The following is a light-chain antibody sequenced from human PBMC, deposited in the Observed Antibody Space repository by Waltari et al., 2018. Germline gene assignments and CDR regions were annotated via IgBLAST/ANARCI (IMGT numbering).Light chain of an antibody. V-gene: IGKV1-33*01. CDR1: QDISNF. CDR3: QQYGNLPPYT. J-gene: IGKJ2*01. Sequence: DIQMTQSPSSLSASVGDRLTITCQASQDISNFLNWYQKKPGKAPKLLIYGASNLETGVPSRFSGSGSGTDFTFTISSLQPEDIATYYCQQYGNLPPYTFGQGTKVEIK. CDR2: GAS.